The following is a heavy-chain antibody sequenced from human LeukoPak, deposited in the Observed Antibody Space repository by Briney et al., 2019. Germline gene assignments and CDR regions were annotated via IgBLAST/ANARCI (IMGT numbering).Heavy chain of an antibody. J-gene: IGHJ4*02. CDR2: IYTSGSA. CDR3: ARDPRYSSGWYYFDY. Sequence: SETLSLTCTVSGGSISSYYWSWIRQPAGKGLEWIGRIYTSGSANYNPSLKSRVTMSVDTSKNQFSLKLSSVTAADTAVYYCARDPRYSSGWYYFDYWGQGTLVTVSS. V-gene: IGHV4-4*07. CDR1: GGSISSYY. D-gene: IGHD6-19*01.